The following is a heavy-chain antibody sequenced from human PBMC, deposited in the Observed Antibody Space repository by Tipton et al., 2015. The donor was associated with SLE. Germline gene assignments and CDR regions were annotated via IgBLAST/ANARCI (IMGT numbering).Heavy chain of an antibody. D-gene: IGHD6-19*01. CDR1: GGSFSGYY. CDR3: ARDGGQWLVRRYFQH. V-gene: IGHV4-34*01. J-gene: IGHJ1*01. CDR2: INHSGST. Sequence: LRLSCAVYGGSFSGYYWSWIHQPPGKGLEWIGEINHSGSTNYNPSLKSRVTISVDTSKNQFSLKLSSVTAADTAVYYCARDGGQWLVRRYFQHWGQGTLVTVSS.